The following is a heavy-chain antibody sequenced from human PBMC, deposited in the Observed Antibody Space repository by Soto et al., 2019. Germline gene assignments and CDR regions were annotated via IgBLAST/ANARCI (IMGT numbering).Heavy chain of an antibody. Sequence: EVQLVESGGGLVQPGGSLKLSCAASGFTFSGSAMHWVRQASGKGLEWVGRIRSKANSYATAYAASVKGRFTISRDDSKNTAYLQMNSLKTEDTAVYYCTRRGYCSGTGCENDYWGQGTLVTVSS. CDR2: IRSKANSYAT. CDR1: GFTFSGSA. J-gene: IGHJ4*02. D-gene: IGHD2-2*01. V-gene: IGHV3-73*02. CDR3: TRRGYCSGTGCENDY.